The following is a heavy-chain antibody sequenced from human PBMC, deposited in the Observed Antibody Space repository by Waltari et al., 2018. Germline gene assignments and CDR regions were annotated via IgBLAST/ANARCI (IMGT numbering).Heavy chain of an antibody. V-gene: IGHV4-34*01. J-gene: IGHJ4*02. CDR1: GGSFSGYY. CDR2: INHSGST. D-gene: IGHD3-22*01. CDR3: ARGLYLYYYDSSGYYDY. Sequence: QVQLQQWGAGLLKPSETLSLTCAVYGGSFSGYYWSWIRQPPGKGLEWIGEINHSGSTNYNPSLKSRVTISVDTSKNQFSLKLSSVTAADTAVYYCARGLYLYYYDSSGYYDYWGQGTLVTVSS.